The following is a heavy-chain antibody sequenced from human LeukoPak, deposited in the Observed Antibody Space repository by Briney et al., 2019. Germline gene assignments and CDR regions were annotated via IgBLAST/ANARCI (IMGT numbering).Heavy chain of an antibody. V-gene: IGHV3-30*02. J-gene: IGHJ4*02. CDR3: AKDQQITMVRGVIIPLDY. CDR2: IRYDGGNK. Sequence: PGGSLRLSCAVYGFTFKRYGMHWVRQAPGRGLEWVAFIRYDGGNKFYAASVKGRFTISRDNSKNTLYLQMNSLRAEDTALYSCAKDQQITMVRGVIIPLDYWGQGTLVTVSS. D-gene: IGHD3-10*01. CDR1: GFTFKRYG.